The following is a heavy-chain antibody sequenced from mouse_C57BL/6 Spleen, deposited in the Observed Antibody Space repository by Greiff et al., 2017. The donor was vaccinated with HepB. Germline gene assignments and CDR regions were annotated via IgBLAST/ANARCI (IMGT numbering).Heavy chain of an antibody. D-gene: IGHD4-1*01. CDR3: ASEGLGSAGYYAMDY. V-gene: IGHV1-55*01. CDR1: GYTFTSYW. Sequence: VQLQQPGAEFVKPGASVKLSCTASGYTFTSYWITWVQQTPGKGLEWIGDIYPGSGSTNYNEKLKSKATLTVDTSSSTDDMNLSSLTSEDSAVYYCASEGLGSAGYYAMDYWGQGTSVTVSS. J-gene: IGHJ4*01. CDR2: IYPGSGST.